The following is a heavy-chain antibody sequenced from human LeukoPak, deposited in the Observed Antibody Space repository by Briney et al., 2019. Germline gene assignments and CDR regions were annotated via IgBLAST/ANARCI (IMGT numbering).Heavy chain of an antibody. Sequence: GGSLRLSCAASGFPFSSYSMTWVRQAPGKGLEWVSIIGGNSATTHYAESVKGRFTISRDNSKNTLYLQMNSLRAEDTAVYYCARDETGFFDYWGQGTLVTVSS. J-gene: IGHJ4*02. CDR2: IGGNSATT. D-gene: IGHD1-14*01. V-gene: IGHV3-23*01. CDR1: GFPFSSYS. CDR3: ARDETGFFDY.